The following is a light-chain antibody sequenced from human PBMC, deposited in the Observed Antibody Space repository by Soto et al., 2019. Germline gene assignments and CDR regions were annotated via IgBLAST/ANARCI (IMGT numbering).Light chain of an antibody. V-gene: IGKV1-39*01. CDR2: SAS. CDR3: QQTISTPRT. Sequence: DIQMTQSPSSLSASLGDTVTITCRASQSISSYLTWYQQIPGKAPRLLVYSASVLQGGVPSRFSGSGAGTDFTLTISDLQPEDFATYYCQQTISTPRTFGQGTKLEIK. CDR1: QSISSY. J-gene: IGKJ2*01.